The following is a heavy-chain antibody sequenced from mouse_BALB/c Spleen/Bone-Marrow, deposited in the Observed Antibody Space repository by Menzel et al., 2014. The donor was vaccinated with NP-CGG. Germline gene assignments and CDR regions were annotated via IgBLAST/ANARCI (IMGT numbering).Heavy chain of an antibody. Sequence: EVQLQQSGPELVKPGASVKISCKASGYSFTGYFMNWVMQSHGKSLEWIGRINPYNGDTFYNQKFKGKATLTVDKSSSTAHMELRSLAPEDSAVYYCASSFITTAYYFDYWGQGTTLTVSS. CDR3: ASSFITTAYYFDY. CDR2: INPYNGDT. D-gene: IGHD1-2*01. CDR1: GYSFTGYF. J-gene: IGHJ2*01. V-gene: IGHV1-20*02.